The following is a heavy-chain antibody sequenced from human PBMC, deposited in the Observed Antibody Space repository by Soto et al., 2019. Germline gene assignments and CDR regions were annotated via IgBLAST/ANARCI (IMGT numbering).Heavy chain of an antibody. Sequence: ASETLSLTCTVSGGSVSSGSYYWSWIRQPPGKGLEWIGSIYYSGSTNYNPSLKSRVTISVDTSKNQFSLKLSSVTAADTAVYYCAGGAGTLDPFDIWRQGTMVTVSS. V-gene: IGHV4-61*01. CDR2: IYYSGST. CDR3: AGGAGTLDPFDI. D-gene: IGHD6-19*01. CDR1: GGSVSSGSYY. J-gene: IGHJ3*02.